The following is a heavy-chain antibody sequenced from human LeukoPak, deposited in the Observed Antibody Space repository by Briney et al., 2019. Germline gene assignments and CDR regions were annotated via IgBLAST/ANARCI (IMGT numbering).Heavy chain of an antibody. CDR2: INPNSGGT. CDR3: ARVTLIQLWTTEYFDY. CDR1: GYTFTGYY. V-gene: IGHV1-2*02. Sequence: ASVKVSCKASGYTFTGYYMHWVRQAPGQGLEWMGWINPNSGGTNYAQKFQGRVTMTRDTSISTAYMELSRLRSDDTAVYYCARVTLIQLWTTEYFDYWGQGTLVTVSS. D-gene: IGHD5-18*01. J-gene: IGHJ4*02.